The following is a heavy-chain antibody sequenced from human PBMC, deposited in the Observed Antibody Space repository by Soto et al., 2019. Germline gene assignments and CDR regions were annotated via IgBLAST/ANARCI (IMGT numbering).Heavy chain of an antibody. J-gene: IGHJ4*02. CDR3: VKDYGIARDGTEILFDS. Sequence: QVRLVESGGGVVQPGRSLSLSCAASGFSFNIYGMHWVRQAPGKGLEWVAVISHDGSRKYYAESVKGRFTISRDNSEKTVDLQMNSLRAADTAEYYCVKDYGIARDGTEILFDSWGQGTLVTVFS. D-gene: IGHD3-9*01. CDR1: GFSFNIYG. V-gene: IGHV3-30*18. CDR2: ISHDGSRK.